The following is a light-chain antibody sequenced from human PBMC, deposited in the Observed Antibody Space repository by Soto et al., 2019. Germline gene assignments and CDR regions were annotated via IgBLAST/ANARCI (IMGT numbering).Light chain of an antibody. CDR2: GAS. J-gene: IGKJ5*01. CDR1: QSVSNNY. Sequence: DIVLTQSPGTLSLSTGDRATIASSASQSVSNNYLAWYQQKPGQAPRLLIYGASNRATGIPDRFSGSGSGTDFTLTISRLEPEDFAVYYCQQRSSAITFGQGTRLEIK. V-gene: IGKV3-20*01. CDR3: QQRSSAIT.